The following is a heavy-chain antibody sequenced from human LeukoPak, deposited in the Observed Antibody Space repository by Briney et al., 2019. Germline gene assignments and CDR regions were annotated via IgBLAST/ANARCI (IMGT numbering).Heavy chain of an antibody. V-gene: IGHV1-8*01. Sequence: GASVKVSCKASGYTFTSYHIDWVRQAPGQGPEWMGWMNAESGHTGYAQNLEGRVTMTRDTSTNTAYMELRSLRSEDTAVYFCARGMFDSSGHYYYFYYALDVWGQGTTVTVSS. CDR3: ARGMFDSSGHYYYFYYALDV. J-gene: IGHJ6*02. CDR2: MNAESGHT. CDR1: GYTFTSYH. D-gene: IGHD3-22*01.